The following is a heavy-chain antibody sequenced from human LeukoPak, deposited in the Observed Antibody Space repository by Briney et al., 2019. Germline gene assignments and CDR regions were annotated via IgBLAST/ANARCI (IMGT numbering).Heavy chain of an antibody. CDR3: ARLGSSSWYHYFDY. V-gene: IGHV1-69*01. CDR2: IIPIFGTA. D-gene: IGHD6-13*01. CDR1: EGTFSSYA. J-gene: IGHJ4*02. Sequence: SVKVSCKASEGTFSSYAISWVRQAPGQGLEWMGGIIPIFGTANYAQKFQGRVTITADESTSTAYMELSSLRSEDTAVYYCARLGSSSWYHYFDYWGQGTLVTVSS.